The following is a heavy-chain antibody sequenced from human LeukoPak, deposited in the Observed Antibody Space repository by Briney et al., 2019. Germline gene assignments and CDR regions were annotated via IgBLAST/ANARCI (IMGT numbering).Heavy chain of an antibody. CDR3: ARGHYGLDV. Sequence: GGSLRLSYAASGFTLSNHWLTWVRQAPGKRPQWVAHINPSGSETAFLDSVRGRFTISRDSSKNSLYLQVNTLRVEDTAVYHCARGHYGLDVWGQGTTVTVSS. J-gene: IGHJ6*02. CDR2: INPSGSET. V-gene: IGHV3-7*01. CDR1: GFTLSNHW.